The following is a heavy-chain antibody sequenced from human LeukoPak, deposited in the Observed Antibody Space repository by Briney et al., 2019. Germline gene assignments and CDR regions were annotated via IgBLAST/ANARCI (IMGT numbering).Heavy chain of an antibody. Sequence: SVKVSCKASGGTFSSYAIRWVRQAPGQGLEWMGGIIPIFGTANYAQKFQGRVTITADKSTSTAYMELSSLRSEDTAVYYCARVRDGWSDAFDIWGQGTMVTVSS. CDR2: IIPIFGTA. CDR1: GGTFSSYA. V-gene: IGHV1-69*06. D-gene: IGHD6-19*01. J-gene: IGHJ3*02. CDR3: ARVRDGWSDAFDI.